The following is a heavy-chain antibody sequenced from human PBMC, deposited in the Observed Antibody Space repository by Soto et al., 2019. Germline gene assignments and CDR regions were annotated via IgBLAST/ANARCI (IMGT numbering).Heavy chain of an antibody. V-gene: IGHV1-46*01. J-gene: IGHJ6*02. Sequence: GASVKVSCKASGYTFTSYYMHWVRQAPGQGLEWMGIINPSGGSTSYAQKFQGRVTMTRDTSTSTVYMELSSLRSEDTDVYYCARDEPNGTAPSNYYYGMDVWGQGTPVTVSS. CDR3: ARDEPNGTAPSNYYYGMDV. CDR1: GYTFTSYY. CDR2: INPSGGST. D-gene: IGHD2-8*01.